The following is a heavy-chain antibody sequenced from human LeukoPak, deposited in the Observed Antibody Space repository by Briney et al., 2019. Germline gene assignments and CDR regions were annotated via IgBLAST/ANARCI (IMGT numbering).Heavy chain of an antibody. CDR3: ARGPDRYCSSTSCYRWKNGRDY. V-gene: IGHV4-39*01. CDR2: IYYSGST. J-gene: IGHJ4*02. D-gene: IGHD2-2*01. CDR1: GGSISSSSYY. Sequence: SETLSLTCTVSGGSISSSSYYWGWIRQPPGKGLEWIGSIYYSGSTYYNPSLKSRVTISVDTSKNQFSLKLSSVTAADTAVYYCARGPDRYCSSTSCYRWKNGRDYWGQGTLVTVSS.